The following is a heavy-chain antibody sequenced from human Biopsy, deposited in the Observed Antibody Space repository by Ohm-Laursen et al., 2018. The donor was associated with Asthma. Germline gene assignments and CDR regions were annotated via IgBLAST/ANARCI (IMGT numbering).Heavy chain of an antibody. V-gene: IGHV3-30*18. CDR1: GFSFSNYG. CDR3: AKEVFPGWELRRGPDS. D-gene: IGHD1-26*01. J-gene: IGHJ4*02. Sequence: SLRLSCAASGFSFSNYGMHWVRRAPGKGLDWVAVISFDGTNRNYTDSVKGRFTISRDNPRNTLHLEMNSLRAEDTAVYFCAKEVFPGWELRRGPDSWGQGTLVTVSS. CDR2: ISFDGTNR.